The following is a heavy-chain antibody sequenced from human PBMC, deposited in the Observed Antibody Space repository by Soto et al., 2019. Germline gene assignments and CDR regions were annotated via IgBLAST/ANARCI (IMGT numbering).Heavy chain of an antibody. CDR1: GVIFSNSA. CDR3: ARDGPSSLTSYFDD. D-gene: IGHD2-2*01. CDR2: VSFDGSLK. J-gene: IGHJ4*02. V-gene: IGHV3-30*04. Sequence: PGGSLRLSCVASGVIFSNSAMHWVRQAPGKGLEWVAVVSFDGSLKYYADSVEGRFTISRDSSKNTLYLQMNSLRPEDTAVYYCARDGPSSLTSYFDDWGQGTLVTVSS.